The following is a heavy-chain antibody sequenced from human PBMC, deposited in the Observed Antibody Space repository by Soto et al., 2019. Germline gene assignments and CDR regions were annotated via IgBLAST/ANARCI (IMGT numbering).Heavy chain of an antibody. J-gene: IGHJ3*02. D-gene: IGHD3-3*01. CDR3: ARDRRSSYDFWSGYYYAIHI. Sequence: PSETLSLTCTVSGGSISSYYWSWIRQPPGKGLEWIGYIYYSGSTNYNPSLKSRVTISVDTSKNQFSLRLSSVTAADTAVYYCARDRRSSYDFWSGYYYAIHIWGQGTMVTVSS. CDR1: GGSISSYY. CDR2: IYYSGST. V-gene: IGHV4-59*01.